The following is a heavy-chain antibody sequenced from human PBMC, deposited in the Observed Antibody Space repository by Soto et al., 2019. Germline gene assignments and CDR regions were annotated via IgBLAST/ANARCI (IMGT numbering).Heavy chain of an antibody. CDR1: GGSISSYY. D-gene: IGHD6-19*01. CDR3: ARDGFSSSGWYLIDY. Sequence: SETLSLTCTVSGGSISSYYWSWIRQPPGKGLEWIGYIYYSGSTNYNPSLKSRVTISVDTSKNQFSLKLSSVTAADTAVYYCARDGFSSSGWYLIDYWGQGTLVTVSS. J-gene: IGHJ4*02. CDR2: IYYSGST. V-gene: IGHV4-59*01.